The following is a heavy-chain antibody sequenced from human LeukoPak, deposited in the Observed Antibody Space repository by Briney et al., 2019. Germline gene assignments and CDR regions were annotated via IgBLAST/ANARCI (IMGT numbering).Heavy chain of an antibody. J-gene: IGHJ4*02. D-gene: IGHD5-24*01. CDR2: IYYSGST. CDR3: ARVMATAERFFDY. CDR1: GGSISSSSYY. Sequence: PSETLSLTCTVSGGSISSSSYYWGWIRQPPGKGLEWIGYIYYSGSTNYNPSLKSRVTISVDTSKNQFSLKLSSVTAADTAVYYCARVMATAERFFDYWGQGTLVTVSS. V-gene: IGHV4-61*05.